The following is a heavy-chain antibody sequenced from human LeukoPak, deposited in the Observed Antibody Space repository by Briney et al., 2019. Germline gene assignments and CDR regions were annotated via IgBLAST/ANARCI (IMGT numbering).Heavy chain of an antibody. D-gene: IGHD6-13*01. V-gene: IGHV4-39*02. CDR1: GGSINSSGYS. Sequence: SETLSLTCTVSGGSINSSGYSWGWIRQPPGKGLEWIATIYYSGSTYYNPSLKSRVTISVDTSKNHFSLKLSSVTAADTAVYYCARGRRFWSSSWYPLMSDPGFDPWGQGTLVTVSP. CDR3: ARGRRFWSSSWYPLMSDPGFDP. J-gene: IGHJ5*02. CDR2: IYYSGST.